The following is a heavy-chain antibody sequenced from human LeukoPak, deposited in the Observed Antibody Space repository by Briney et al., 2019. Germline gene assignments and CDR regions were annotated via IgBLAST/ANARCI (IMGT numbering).Heavy chain of an antibody. CDR1: GGSFSGYY. Sequence: SETLSLTCAVYGGSFSGYYWSWIRQPPGKGLEWIGYIYYSGSTNYNPSLKSRVTISVDTSKNQFSLKLSSVTAADTAVYYCARVDQYCSGGSCYSGNAFDIWGQGTMVTVSS. J-gene: IGHJ3*02. CDR2: IYYSGST. V-gene: IGHV4-59*01. CDR3: ARVDQYCSGGSCYSGNAFDI. D-gene: IGHD2-15*01.